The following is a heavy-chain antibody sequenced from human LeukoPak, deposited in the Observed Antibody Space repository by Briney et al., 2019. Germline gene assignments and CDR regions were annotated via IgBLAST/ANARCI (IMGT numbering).Heavy chain of an antibody. CDR3: ALGVCVGAALDY. D-gene: IGHD1-26*01. V-gene: IGHV1-8*01. CDR1: GYTFTSYD. CDR2: MNPNSGNT. J-gene: IGHJ4*02. Sequence: ASVKVSCKASGYTFTSYDINWVRQATGQGLEWMGWMNPNSGNTGYAQKFQGRVTMTRNTSISTAYMELSSLRSEDTAVYYCALGVCVGAALDYWGQGTLVTVSS.